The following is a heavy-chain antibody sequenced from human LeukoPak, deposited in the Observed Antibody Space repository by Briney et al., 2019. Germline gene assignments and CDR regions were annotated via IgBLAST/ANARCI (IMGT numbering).Heavy chain of an antibody. CDR1: GFTFSTYG. D-gene: IGHD5-18*01. CDR3: AKDQGLTAPPPYGLDV. J-gene: IGHJ6*02. Sequence: GGSLRLSCAASGFTFSTYGMHWVRQAPGKGLEWVAGIAYDGNNKFYADSVKGRFTISRDNSKNTLFLQMNSLRAEDTAVYYCAKDQGLTAPPPYGLDVWGQGTTVIVTS. V-gene: IGHV3-30*18. CDR2: IAYDGNNK.